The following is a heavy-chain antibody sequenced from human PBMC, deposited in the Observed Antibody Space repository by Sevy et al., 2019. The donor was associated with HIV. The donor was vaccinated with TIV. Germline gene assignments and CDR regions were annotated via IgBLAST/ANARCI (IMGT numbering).Heavy chain of an antibody. CDR3: ASLYDFWSGYYTGESHYGMDV. CDR1: GYTFTSYD. J-gene: IGHJ6*02. V-gene: IGHV1-8*01. Sequence: ASVKVSCKASGYTFTSYDINWVRQATGQGLEWMGWMNPNSGNTGYAQKFQGRVTMTRNTSISTAYMELSSLRSEDTAVDYCASLYDFWSGYYTGESHYGMDVWGQGTTVTVSS. CDR2: MNPNSGNT. D-gene: IGHD3-3*01.